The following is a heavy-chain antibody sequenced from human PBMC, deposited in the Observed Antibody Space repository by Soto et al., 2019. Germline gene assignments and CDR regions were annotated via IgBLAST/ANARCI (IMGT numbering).Heavy chain of an antibody. Sequence: LRLSCAASGFTFSNYDMHRVRQAPGEGLEWVSGIGAASDTYYPVSVQGRFTVSRDNAKKSLYLQMNSLRAGDTAVYYCARGVLGPGDYYYGMDVWGQGTTVTVSS. D-gene: IGHD7-27*01. CDR2: IGAASDT. J-gene: IGHJ6*02. CDR3: ARGVLGPGDYYYGMDV. V-gene: IGHV3-13*01. CDR1: GFTFSNYD.